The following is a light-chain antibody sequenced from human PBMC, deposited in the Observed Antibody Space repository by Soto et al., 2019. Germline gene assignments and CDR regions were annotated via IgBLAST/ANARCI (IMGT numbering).Light chain of an antibody. J-gene: IGKJ1*01. Sequence: EIVMTQSPATLSVSPGERATLSCRASPSVSSNLAWYQQRPGQAPRLLIYCASTRATGIPARFSGSGSGTEFTLTISSLQSGDFAVYYCQQDNNWPWTFGQGTKVEIK. V-gene: IGKV3-15*01. CDR1: PSVSSN. CDR3: QQDNNWPWT. CDR2: CAS.